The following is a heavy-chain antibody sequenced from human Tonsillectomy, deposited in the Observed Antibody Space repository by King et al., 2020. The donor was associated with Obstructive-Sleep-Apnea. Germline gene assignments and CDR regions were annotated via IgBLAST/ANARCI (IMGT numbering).Heavy chain of an antibody. J-gene: IGHJ4*02. V-gene: IGHV4-39*07. CDR1: GGSISSSSYY. Sequence: QLQESGPGLVKPSETLSLTCTVSGGSISSSSYYWGWIRQPPGKGLEWIGSIYYSGSTYYNPSLKSRVTISVDTSTNQFSLKLSSVTAADTAVYYCARKGLLWFGELSPTFDYWGQGTLVTVSS. D-gene: IGHD3-10*01. CDR3: ARKGLLWFGELSPTFDY. CDR2: IYYSGST.